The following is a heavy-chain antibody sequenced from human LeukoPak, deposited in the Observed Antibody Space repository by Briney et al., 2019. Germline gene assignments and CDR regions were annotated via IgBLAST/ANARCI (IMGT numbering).Heavy chain of an antibody. V-gene: IGHV3-7*01. J-gene: IGHJ4*02. CDR1: GFSVSGCW. CDR2: IKQDGSEK. D-gene: IGHD6-13*01. Sequence: GGSLRLSCAVSGFSVSGCWMTWGRQAPGKGLGWVANIKQDGSEKNYVDSVKGRFTISRDNAENSLFLQMNSLRVEDTAVYYCAREWQGGIAAAGTRIEGDYWGQGTLVAVSS. CDR3: AREWQGGIAAAGTRIEGDY.